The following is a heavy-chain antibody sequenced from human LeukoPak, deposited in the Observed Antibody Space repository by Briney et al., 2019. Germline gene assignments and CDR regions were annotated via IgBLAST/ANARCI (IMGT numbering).Heavy chain of an antibody. CDR1: GYSISSGYY. V-gene: IGHV4-38-2*02. CDR2: IYYSGHT. Sequence: PSETLSLTCTVSGYSISSGYYWGWIRQPPGKGLEWIGNIYYSGHTNYNPSLQSRVTISVDTSKNQFSLKLSSVTAADTAVYYCERDTHLDVWGKGTTVTVSS. CDR3: ERDTHLDV. J-gene: IGHJ6*04.